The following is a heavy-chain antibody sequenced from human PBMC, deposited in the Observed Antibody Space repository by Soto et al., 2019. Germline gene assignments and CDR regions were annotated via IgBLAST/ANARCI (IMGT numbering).Heavy chain of an antibody. V-gene: IGHV1-18*01. CDR1: GYTFTSYG. Sequence: QVLLVQSGAEVKKPGASVKVSCKASGYTFTSYGISWVRQAPGQGLEWMGWISAYNGNTNYAQRLQGRVTMTTDTSTSTAHSELSSLRSDDTAVYYCAREYVAMNPDYWGQGTLVTVSS. CDR3: AREYVAMNPDY. D-gene: IGHD3-16*01. J-gene: IGHJ4*02. CDR2: ISAYNGNT.